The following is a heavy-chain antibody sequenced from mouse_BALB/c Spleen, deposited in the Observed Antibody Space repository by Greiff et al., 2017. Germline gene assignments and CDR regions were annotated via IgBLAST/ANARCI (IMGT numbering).Heavy chain of an antibody. CDR3: ARSDGYYIDY. CDR1: GFTFSSYT. CDR2: ISSGGGNT. V-gene: IGHV5-9*03. Sequence: DVKLVESGGGLVKPGGSLKLSCAASGFTFSSYTMSWVRQTPEKRLEWVATISSGGGNTYYPDSVKGRFTISRDNAKNNLYLQMSSLRSEDTALYYCARSDGYYIDYWGQGTTLTVSS. J-gene: IGHJ2*01. D-gene: IGHD1-1*01.